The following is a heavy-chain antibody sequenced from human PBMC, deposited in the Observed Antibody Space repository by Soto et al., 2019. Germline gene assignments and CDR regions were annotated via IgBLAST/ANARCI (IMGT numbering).Heavy chain of an antibody. V-gene: IGHV1-3*01. D-gene: IGHD2-2*01. CDR2: IHGGNGNT. J-gene: IGHJ4*02. CDR1: GYSFSSLG. CDR3: TNSYCGSMSCLGNY. Sequence: QVQLVQSGAEVKKPGASVKVSCKASGYSFSSLGMHWVRQAPGQRLEWMGWIHGGNGNTKYSQKYQGRVTMTRDTSARTAYMELSSLTSEDTAVYYCTNSYCGSMSCLGNYWGQGSLVTVPS.